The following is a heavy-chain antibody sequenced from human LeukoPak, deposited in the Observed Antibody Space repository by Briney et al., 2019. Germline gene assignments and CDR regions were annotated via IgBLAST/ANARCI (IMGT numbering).Heavy chain of an antibody. Sequence: GGSLRLSCVASGVTLSNYAMSWARQAPGKGLEWVSAISGSGGSTYYADSVKGRFTISRDNSKNTLYLQMNSLRAEDTAVYYCAKDQEGIAAAGYYNWFDPWGQGTLVTVSS. V-gene: IGHV3-23*01. D-gene: IGHD6-13*01. CDR1: GVTLSNYA. CDR2: ISGSGGST. J-gene: IGHJ5*02. CDR3: AKDQEGIAAAGYYNWFDP.